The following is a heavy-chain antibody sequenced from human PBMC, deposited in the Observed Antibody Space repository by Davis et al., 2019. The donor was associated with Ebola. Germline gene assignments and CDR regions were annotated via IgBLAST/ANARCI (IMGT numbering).Heavy chain of an antibody. CDR1: GFPFCSYA. Sequence: PGGSLRPSFAAPGFPFCSYAMSWVRPAPGKGLEWVSAISGSGGSTYYADSVKGRFTISRDNSKNTLYLQMNSLRAEDTAVYYCARDQRDCSGGSCKFWMDYWGQGTLVTVSS. V-gene: IGHV3-23*01. CDR3: ARDQRDCSGGSCKFWMDY. J-gene: IGHJ4*02. CDR2: ISGSGGST. D-gene: IGHD2-15*01.